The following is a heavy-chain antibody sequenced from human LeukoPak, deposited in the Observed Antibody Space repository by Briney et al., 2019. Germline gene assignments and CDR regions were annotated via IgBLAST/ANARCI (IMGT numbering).Heavy chain of an antibody. CDR2: MNPNSGNT. V-gene: IGHV1-8*02. Sequence: ASVKVSCKASGYTFTSYGISWVRQAPGQGLEWMGWMNPNSGNTGYAQKFQGRVTMTRNTSISTAYMELSSLRSEDTAVYYCAGASNPVGMDVWGQGTTVTVSS. J-gene: IGHJ6*02. CDR1: GYTFTSYG. CDR3: AGASNPVGMDV.